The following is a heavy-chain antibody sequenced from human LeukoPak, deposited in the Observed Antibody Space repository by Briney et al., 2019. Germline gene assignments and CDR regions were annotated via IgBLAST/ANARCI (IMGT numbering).Heavy chain of an antibody. CDR3: ARGSALTVTTDY. CDR1: GGSISSGGYY. D-gene: IGHD4-17*01. CDR2: IYYSGST. V-gene: IGHV4-31*03. J-gene: IGHJ4*02. Sequence: SETLSLTCTVSGGSISSGGYYWSWIRQHPGKGLEWIGYIYYSGSTYYNPSLKSRVTISVDTSKNQFSLKLSSVTAEDTAVYYCARGSALTVTTDYWGKGTLVTVSS.